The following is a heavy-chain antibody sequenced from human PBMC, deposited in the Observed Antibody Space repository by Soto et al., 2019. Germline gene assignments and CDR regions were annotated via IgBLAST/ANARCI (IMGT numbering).Heavy chain of an antibody. CDR3: ARSVDTAMVAFDI. CDR2: INHSGST. V-gene: IGHV4-34*01. J-gene: IGHJ3*02. D-gene: IGHD5-18*01. Sequence: SETLSLTCAVYGGSFSGYYWSWIRQPPGKGLEWIGEINHSGSTNYNPSLKSRVTISVDTSKNQFSLKLSSVTAADTAVYYCARSVDTAMVAFDIWGQGTMVTV. CDR1: GGSFSGYY.